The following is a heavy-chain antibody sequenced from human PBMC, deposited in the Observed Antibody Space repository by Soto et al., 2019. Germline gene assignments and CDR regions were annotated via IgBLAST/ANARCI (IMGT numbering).Heavy chain of an antibody. J-gene: IGHJ1*01. Sequence: QVQLVESGGGVVQPGRSLRLSCAASGFTFSSYGMHWVRQAPGKGLERVAVIWYEGSNKYYADSVKGRFTISRDNSKNKLYLQMNSLRAEETAVYYCGRDRRNYDSSGYSVEHLGQGNLVTVSS. CDR2: IWYEGSNK. V-gene: IGHV3-33*01. CDR3: GRDRRNYDSSGYSVEH. D-gene: IGHD3-22*01. CDR1: GFTFSSYG.